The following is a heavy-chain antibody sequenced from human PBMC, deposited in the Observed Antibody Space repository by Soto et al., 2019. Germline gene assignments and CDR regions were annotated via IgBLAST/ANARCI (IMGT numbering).Heavy chain of an antibody. CDR3: XXXXXXXXXXXXXYYYAMDV. J-gene: IGHJ6*02. Sequence: QVQLQESGPGLVKPSQTLSLSCTVSGXSIXXXXXXXXXIXXHPXKGLEWIGHIYYNGSTYYNPSLKSRVTISVDTSKNQFSLRXXXXXXXXXXXXXXXXXXXXXXXXXXYYYAMDVWGQGTTVTVSS. CDR1: GXSIXXXXXX. CDR2: IYYNGST. V-gene: IGHV4-31*03.